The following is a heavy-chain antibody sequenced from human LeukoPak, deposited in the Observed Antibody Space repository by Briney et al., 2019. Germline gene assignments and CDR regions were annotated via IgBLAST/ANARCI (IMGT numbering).Heavy chain of an antibody. Sequence: HPGGSLRLSCAASGFTFSSYAMSWVRQAPGKGLEWVSAISGSGGSTYYADSVKGRFTISRDSAKNTLDLQMNSLKIEDTAVYYCASDLPADESNGFHEQGYDYWGRGALVTVSS. J-gene: IGHJ4*02. D-gene: IGHD3-22*01. CDR1: GFTFSSYA. V-gene: IGHV3-23*01. CDR3: ASDLPADESNGFHEQGYDY. CDR2: ISGSGGST.